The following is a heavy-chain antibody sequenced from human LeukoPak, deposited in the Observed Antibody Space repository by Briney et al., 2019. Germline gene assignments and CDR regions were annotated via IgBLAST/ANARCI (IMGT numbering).Heavy chain of an antibody. V-gene: IGHV3-33*01. CDR1: GFTFSTYG. CDR2: IWYDGNNK. Sequence: SLSLSCAAPGFTFSTYGMHWVRPAPTQGLEWVAVIWYDGNNKYYADSVKGRFTISRDNSENTLYLQMNSLRVEDTAVYYCARYVGGGNSGGFDYWGQGTLVIVSS. D-gene: IGHD4-23*01. CDR3: ARYVGGGNSGGFDY. J-gene: IGHJ4*02.